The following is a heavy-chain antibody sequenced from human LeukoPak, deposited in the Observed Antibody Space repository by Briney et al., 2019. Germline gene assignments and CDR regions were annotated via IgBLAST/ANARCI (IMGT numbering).Heavy chain of an antibody. J-gene: IGHJ5*02. V-gene: IGHV4-39*01. CDR3: ATHPKSCTRGIFITGKACWFDP. Sequence: SETLSLTCTVSGGSISSGFYYWGWIRQPPGKGLEWIGSIYYSGTTYYNPSLKSRVTISVDTSRNQFSLKLSSVTAADTAVYYCATHPKSCTRGIFITGKACWFDPWGQGTLVTVSS. D-gene: IGHD3-10*01. CDR1: GGSISSGFYY. CDR2: IYYSGTT.